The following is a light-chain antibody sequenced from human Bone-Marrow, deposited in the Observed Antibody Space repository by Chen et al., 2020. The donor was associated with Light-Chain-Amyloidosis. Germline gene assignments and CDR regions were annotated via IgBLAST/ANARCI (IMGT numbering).Light chain of an antibody. CDR2: GNS. CDR3: QSYDSSLSSSV. J-gene: IGLJ2*01. Sequence: QSVLTQPPSVSGLPGQRVTISCTGSSSNIGAGYDVHWYQQLPGTAPKLLIYGNSNRPSRIPDRFSGSKSGTSASLAITGLQAEDEADYYCQSYDSSLSSSVFGGGTKLTVL. V-gene: IGLV1-40*01. CDR1: SSNIGAGYD.